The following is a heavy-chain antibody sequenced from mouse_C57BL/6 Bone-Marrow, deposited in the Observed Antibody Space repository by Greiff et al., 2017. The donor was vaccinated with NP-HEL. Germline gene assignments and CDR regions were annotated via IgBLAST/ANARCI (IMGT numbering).Heavy chain of an antibody. CDR2: IDPNSGGT. CDR3: AREGSSLYYFDY. D-gene: IGHD1-1*01. Sequence: QVQLQQPGAELVKPGASVKLSCKASGYTFTSYWMHWVKQRPGRGLEWIGRIDPNSGGTNYNEKFKGKATLTADKSSSTAYMQLSSLTSEDSAVYFCAREGSSLYYFDYWGQGTTLTVSS. J-gene: IGHJ2*01. V-gene: IGHV1-62-3*01. CDR1: GYTFTSYW.